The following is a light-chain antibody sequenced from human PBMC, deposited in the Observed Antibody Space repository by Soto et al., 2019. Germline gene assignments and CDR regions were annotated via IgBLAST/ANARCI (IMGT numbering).Light chain of an antibody. Sequence: EIVLTQSPGTLSLSPGERVTLSCRASQSVSSSYLAWYQQKPGQAPRLLIYGASSRATGIPDRLSGSGSGTDCALTISRLEPEDFAVYYCQQYGRSSYTFGQGTKLEIK. V-gene: IGKV3-20*01. CDR1: QSVSSSY. CDR3: QQYGRSSYT. CDR2: GAS. J-gene: IGKJ2*01.